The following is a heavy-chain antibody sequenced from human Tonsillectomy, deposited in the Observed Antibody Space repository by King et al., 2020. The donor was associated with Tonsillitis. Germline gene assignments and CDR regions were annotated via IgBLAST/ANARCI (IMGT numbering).Heavy chain of an antibody. CDR1: GFTFSSYS. V-gene: IGHV3-48*01. CDR2: FSSSSSTI. D-gene: IGHD5-12*01. Sequence: VQLVESGGGLVQPGGSLRLSCAASGFTFSSYSMNWVRQAPGKGLEWVSYFSSSSSTIYYADSVKDRFTISRDNAKNPLYLQMNSLRAEDTAVYYCARDLRATPFDYWGQGTLVTVSS. J-gene: IGHJ4*02. CDR3: ARDLRATPFDY.